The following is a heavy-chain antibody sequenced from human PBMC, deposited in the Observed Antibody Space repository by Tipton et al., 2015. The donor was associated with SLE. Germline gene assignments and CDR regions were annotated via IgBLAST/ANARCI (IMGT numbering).Heavy chain of an antibody. CDR2: IYYSGRT. CDR3: ARAGITVRTGAFDI. CDR1: GGSISSYY. J-gene: IGHJ3*02. Sequence: TLSLTCTVSGGSISSYYWSWIRQPPGKGLEWIGYIYYSGRTNYNPSLKSRVTISVDTSKNQFSLKLSSVTAADTAVYYCARAGITVRTGAFDIWGQGTMVTVSS. D-gene: IGHD6-19*01. V-gene: IGHV4-59*08.